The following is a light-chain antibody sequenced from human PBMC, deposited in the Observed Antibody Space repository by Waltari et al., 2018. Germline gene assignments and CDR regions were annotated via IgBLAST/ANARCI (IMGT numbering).Light chain of an antibody. CDR2: GAS. CDR3: HQYNDGPPFN. CDR1: QSVTTN. J-gene: IGKJ2*01. V-gene: IGKV3-15*01. Sequence: EIVMAQSPASLSVSPGERAIFSCRASQSVTTNVSWYQQKPGQPPRLLIYGASTRPTDIPARFSGSGSGTEFTLTITSPQSEDVGVYYCHQYNDGPPFNFGQGTKLEIK.